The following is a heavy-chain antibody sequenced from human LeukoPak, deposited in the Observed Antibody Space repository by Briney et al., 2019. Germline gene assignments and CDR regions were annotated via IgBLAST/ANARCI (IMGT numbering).Heavy chain of an antibody. CDR1: GGTFSSYA. D-gene: IGHD1-26*01. J-gene: IGHJ4*02. Sequence: AXVKVSCKASGGTFSSYAISWVRQAPGQGLEWMGGIIPIFGTANYAQKFQGRVTITTDESTSTAYMELSSLRSEDTAVYYCASWSVSGSYSPEDYWGQGTLVTVSS. CDR2: IIPIFGTA. V-gene: IGHV1-69*05. CDR3: ASWSVSGSYSPEDY.